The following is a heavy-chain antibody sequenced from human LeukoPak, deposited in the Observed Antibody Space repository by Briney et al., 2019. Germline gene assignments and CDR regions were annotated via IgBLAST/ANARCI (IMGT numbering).Heavy chain of an antibody. Sequence: GGSLRLSCAASGFTFSSYSMSWVRQAPGKGLEWVSYISSSSSTIYYADSVKGRFTISRDSAKNSLYLQVNSLRDEDAAVYHCARDRGWLRFEFDYWGQGTLATVSS. V-gene: IGHV3-48*02. CDR3: ARDRGWLRFEFDY. D-gene: IGHD5-12*01. CDR2: ISSSSSTI. CDR1: GFTFSSYS. J-gene: IGHJ4*02.